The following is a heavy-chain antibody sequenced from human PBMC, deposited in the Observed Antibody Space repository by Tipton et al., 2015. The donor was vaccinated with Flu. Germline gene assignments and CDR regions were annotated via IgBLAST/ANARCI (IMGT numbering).Heavy chain of an antibody. CDR3: ARGRGYCVTTTCLLPFDF. CDR2: IAYDGSNK. D-gene: IGHD2/OR15-2a*01. CDR1: GFTFSSHA. J-gene: IGHJ4*02. Sequence: QLVQSGGGVVQPGTSLRLSCAASGFTFSSHAMHWVRQAPGKGLEWVAVIAYDGSNKIYADSVKGRFTLSRDNSKNTLYLQMNSLRGEDTAVYYCARGRGYCVTTTCLLPFDFWGQGTLVTVSS. V-gene: IGHV3-30*07.